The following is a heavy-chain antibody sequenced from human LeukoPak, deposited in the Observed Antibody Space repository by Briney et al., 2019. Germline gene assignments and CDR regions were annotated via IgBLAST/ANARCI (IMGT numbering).Heavy chain of an antibody. J-gene: IGHJ4*02. Sequence: PGGSLRLSCLASGLTFTTYAMYWVRQAPGKGLEYVSAITGNGGTAYYADSVKGRFTISRDNSENTLYLQMSSLRAEDTAVYYCVKSPPGEIVLMVYGTEWGQGTLVTVSS. D-gene: IGHD2-8*01. CDR3: VKSPPGEIVLMVYGTE. CDR1: GLTFTTYA. CDR2: ITGNGGTA. V-gene: IGHV3-64D*09.